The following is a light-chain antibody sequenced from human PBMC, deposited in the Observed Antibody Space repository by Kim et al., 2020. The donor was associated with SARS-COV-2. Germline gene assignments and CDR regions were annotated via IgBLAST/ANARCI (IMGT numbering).Light chain of an antibody. CDR2: GAS. Sequence: ASVGDRVTLTCRASQGIKSDLGWYQQKPGKAPKRLIYGASSLQSGVPSRFSGSGSGTEFTLTISNLQPEDFATYYCLQHNIYPLTVGGGTKVDIK. V-gene: IGKV1-17*02. CDR3: LQHNIYPLT. J-gene: IGKJ4*01. CDR1: QGIKSD.